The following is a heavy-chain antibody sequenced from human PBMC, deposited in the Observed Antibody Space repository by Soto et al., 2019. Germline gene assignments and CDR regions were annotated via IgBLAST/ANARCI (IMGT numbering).Heavy chain of an antibody. D-gene: IGHD6-19*01. CDR2: TYFRSKWHY. Sequence: PSQTLSLPCAISGDSVSSNNAAWNWIRQSPSRGLEWLGRTYFRSKWHYGYAVSVRSRITIKPDTSKNQFSLQLNSVTPEDTAVYYCARSEQWLTTWGQGTLVTVSS. CDR3: ARSEQWLTT. J-gene: IGHJ5*02. CDR1: GDSVSSNNAA. V-gene: IGHV6-1*01.